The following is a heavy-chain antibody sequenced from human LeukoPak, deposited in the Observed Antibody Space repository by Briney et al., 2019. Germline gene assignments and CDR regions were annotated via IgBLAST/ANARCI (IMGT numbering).Heavy chain of an antibody. CDR1: GGSISSGSYY. CDR2: TYTSGST. D-gene: IGHD3-10*01. J-gene: IGHJ5*02. V-gene: IGHV4-61*02. Sequence: SETLSLTCTVSGGSISSGSYYWSWIRQPAGKGLEWIGRTYTSGSTNYNPSLKSRVTISVDKSKNQFSLKLSSVTAADTAVYYCARSNHMVRVGGFDPWGQGTLVTVSS. CDR3: ARSNHMVRVGGFDP.